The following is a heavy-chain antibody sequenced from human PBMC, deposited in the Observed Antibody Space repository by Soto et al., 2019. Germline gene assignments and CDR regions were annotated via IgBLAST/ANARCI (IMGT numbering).Heavy chain of an antibody. CDR1: GFTFSFYA. J-gene: IGHJ4*02. D-gene: IGHD3-16*01. V-gene: IGHV3-30*04. CDR2: ISYNGRNK. Sequence: GGSLRLACTASGFTFSFYAMHWVRQAPGKGLEWVAVISYNGRNKHYVDSVKGRFTISRDNSQDTLYLQMDSLRPDDTAVYYCARQAKIGDRSQFYFDSWGQGTLVTVSS. CDR3: ARQAKIGDRSQFYFDS.